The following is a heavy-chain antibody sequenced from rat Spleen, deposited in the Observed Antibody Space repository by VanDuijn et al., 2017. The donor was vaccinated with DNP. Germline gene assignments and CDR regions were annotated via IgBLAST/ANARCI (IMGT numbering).Heavy chain of an antibody. J-gene: IGHJ1*01. CDR2: IIYDGSRT. CDR1: GFTFSDYN. Sequence: EVQLVESGGGLVQPGRSLKLSCAASGFTFSDYNMAWVRQAPKKGLEWVATIIYDGSRTYYRDSVKGRFTISRDNAKSTLYLQMDSLRSEDTATYYCATTGNYWYFDFWGPGTMVTVSS. CDR3: ATTGNYWYFDF. V-gene: IGHV5S10*01. D-gene: IGHD5-1*01.